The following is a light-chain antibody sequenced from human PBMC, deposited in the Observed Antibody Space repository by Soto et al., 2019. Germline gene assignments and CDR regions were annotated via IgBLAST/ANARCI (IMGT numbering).Light chain of an antibody. CDR1: QTVSSY. Sequence: FAQVPGPQCLSLGQRDTLYRQASQTVSSYLLWYQQKRGQAPRLLIYDASNRATGIPARFSGSGSGTDFTLTISSLEPEDFAVYYCQQRMNWPLTFGQGTRLEIK. CDR2: DAS. J-gene: IGKJ5*01. V-gene: IGKV3-11*01. CDR3: QQRMNWPLT.